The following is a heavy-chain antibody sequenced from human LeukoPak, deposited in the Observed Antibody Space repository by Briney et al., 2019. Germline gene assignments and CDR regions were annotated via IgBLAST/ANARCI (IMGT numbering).Heavy chain of an antibody. J-gene: IGHJ4*02. V-gene: IGHV4-59*08. Sequence: SETLSLTCTVSGGSISSYYWSWIRQPPGKGLEWIGYIYYSGSTNYNPSLKSRVTISVDTSKNQFSLKLSSVTAADTAVYYCARQPLIAVAGFDYWGQGTLVTVSS. CDR3: ARQPLIAVAGFDY. D-gene: IGHD6-19*01. CDR1: GGSISSYY. CDR2: IYYSGST.